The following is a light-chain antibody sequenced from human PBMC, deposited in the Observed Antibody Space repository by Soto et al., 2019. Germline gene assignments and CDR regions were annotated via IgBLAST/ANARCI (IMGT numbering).Light chain of an antibody. Sequence: EIVMTQSPATLSVSPGGRATLSCRASQSVSSSYLAWYQQKPGQAPRLLIYGASSRATGIPDRFSGSGSGTEFTLTISSLQSEDFAVYYCQQYYNWPRTFGQGTKVDIK. J-gene: IGKJ1*01. CDR1: QSVSSSY. CDR3: QQYYNWPRT. V-gene: IGKV3D-15*01. CDR2: GAS.